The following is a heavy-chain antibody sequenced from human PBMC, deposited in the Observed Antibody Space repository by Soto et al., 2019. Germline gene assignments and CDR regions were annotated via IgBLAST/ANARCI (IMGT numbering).Heavy chain of an antibody. J-gene: IGHJ6*02. V-gene: IGHV1-3*01. CDR1: GYTFSTYA. CDR2: LNGGTGQT. Sequence: VASVKVSCKASGYTFSTYAMHWVRQAPGQSLEWMGWLNGGTGQTRYSQKFQDRVIITRDTSASTGYMELSSLTSEDTAVYDCARGKGMEENYFYYGLDIWGQGTTVPVSS. CDR3: ARGKGMEENYFYYGLDI. D-gene: IGHD1-1*01.